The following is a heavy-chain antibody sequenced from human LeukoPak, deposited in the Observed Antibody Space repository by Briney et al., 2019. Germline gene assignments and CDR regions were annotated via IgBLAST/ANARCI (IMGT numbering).Heavy chain of an antibody. D-gene: IGHD5-12*01. V-gene: IGHV3-23*01. CDR3: ARNENSGWGYFDY. Sequence: EGSLRLSCAASGFTFSSYAMSWVRQAPGKGLEWVSVIGGSNGITFYVGSVKGRFTISRDNSKDTLYLQMNSLRAEDTAVYYCARNENSGWGYFDYWGQGTLVTVSS. CDR2: IGGSNGIT. CDR1: GFTFSSYA. J-gene: IGHJ4*02.